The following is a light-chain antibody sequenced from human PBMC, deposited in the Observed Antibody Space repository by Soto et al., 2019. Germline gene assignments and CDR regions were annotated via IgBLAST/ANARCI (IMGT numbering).Light chain of an antibody. CDR1: SSDVGGYSY. Sequence: QSVLTQPASVSGSPGQSITISCTGTSSDVGGYSYVSWYQQHPGKAPKLMIYEVSNRPSGVSNRFSGSKSGNTASLTISGLQAEDEADYYCSSYINSITFVVFGGGTKVTVL. V-gene: IGLV2-14*01. CDR3: SSYINSITFVV. CDR2: EVS. J-gene: IGLJ2*01.